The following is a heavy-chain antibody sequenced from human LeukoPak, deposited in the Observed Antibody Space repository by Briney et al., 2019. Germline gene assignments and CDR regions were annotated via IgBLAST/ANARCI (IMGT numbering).Heavy chain of an antibody. CDR3: ARELMVDTVYHFDY. D-gene: IGHD5-18*01. CDR1: GFTFSTYW. CDR2: IKQDGSEN. Sequence: GGSLRLSCAASGFTFSTYWMSWVRQAPGKGLEWVANIKQDGSENYYMDSVKGRFTISRDNAKNSLYLQMNSLRAEDTAVYYCARELMVDTVYHFDYWGQGTLVTVSS. J-gene: IGHJ4*02. V-gene: IGHV3-7*01.